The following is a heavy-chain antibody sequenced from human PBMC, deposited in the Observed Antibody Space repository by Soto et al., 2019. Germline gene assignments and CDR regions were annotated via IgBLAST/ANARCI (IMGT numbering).Heavy chain of an antibody. V-gene: IGHV4-34*01. J-gene: IGHJ6*02. CDR1: GGSFSGYY. CDR2: INHSGST. D-gene: IGHD2-8*01. Sequence: PSETLSLTCAVYGGSFSGYYWSWIRQPPGKGLEWIGEINHSGSTNYNPSLKSRVTISVDTSKNQFSLKLSSVTAADTAVYYCARVSRRCTNGVCYANYYYGMDVWGQGTTVTVSS. CDR3: ARVSRRCTNGVCYANYYYGMDV.